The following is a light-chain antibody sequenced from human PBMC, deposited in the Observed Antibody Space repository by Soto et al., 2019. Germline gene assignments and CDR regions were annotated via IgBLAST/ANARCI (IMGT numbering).Light chain of an antibody. J-gene: IGKJ4*01. CDR1: QSISSW. Sequence: DIQMTQSPSTLSASVGDRVTITCRASQSISSWLAWYQQKPGKAPKLLIYKASSLESGVPSRFSGSGSGTEFTLTISSLQPDDFATSYCKQYHSYSGTFGGGTKVEIK. CDR2: KAS. V-gene: IGKV1-5*03. CDR3: KQYHSYSGT.